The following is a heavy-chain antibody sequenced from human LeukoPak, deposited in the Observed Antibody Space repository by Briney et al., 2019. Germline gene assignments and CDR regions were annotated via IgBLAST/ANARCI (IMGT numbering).Heavy chain of an antibody. CDR3: AREGSPYGDYFDY. CDR1: GFPLSSYW. Sequence: PGGSLRLSRAASGFPLSSYWMISLGQAPGKGLALVANIKQDGSEKYYVDSVKGRFTISRDNAKNSLFLQTNSLRAEDTAVYYCAREGSPYGDYFDYWGQGTLVTVSS. J-gene: IGHJ4*02. V-gene: IGHV3-7*01. D-gene: IGHD4-17*01. CDR2: IKQDGSEK.